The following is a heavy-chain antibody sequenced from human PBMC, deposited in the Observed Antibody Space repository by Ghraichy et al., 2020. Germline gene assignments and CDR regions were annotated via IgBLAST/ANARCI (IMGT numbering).Heavy chain of an antibody. Sequence: LSLTCAASGFTFSDYTMIWVRQAPGKGLEWVSSISSGSRDIYYGDSVKGRFTISRNNAKSSLFLQMNGLRAEDTAMYFCARAIKSNRYYDDSGQDYWGRGTLVSVSS. CDR2: ISSGSRDI. J-gene: IGHJ4*02. CDR1: GFTFSDYT. D-gene: IGHD3-22*01. V-gene: IGHV3-21*01. CDR3: ARAIKSNRYYDDSGQDY.